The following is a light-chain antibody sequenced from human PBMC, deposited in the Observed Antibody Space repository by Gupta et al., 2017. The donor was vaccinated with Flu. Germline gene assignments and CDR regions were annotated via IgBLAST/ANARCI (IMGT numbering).Light chain of an antibody. CDR2: DDY. CDR1: NIGIKR. V-gene: IGLV3-21*02. J-gene: IGLJ2*01. Sequence: SYVLTQPLSVSVTPAQTARIACGGHNIGIKRVHWYQQKPGQAPVLVVYDDYDRPSGIPERFSVSNSENTATLTISRVEAGDEADYYCQVWDISSDHVVFGGGTKLTVL. CDR3: QVWDISSDHVV.